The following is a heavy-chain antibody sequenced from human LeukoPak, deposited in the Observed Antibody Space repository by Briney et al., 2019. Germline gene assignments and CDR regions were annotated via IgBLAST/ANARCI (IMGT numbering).Heavy chain of an antibody. D-gene: IGHD4-17*01. Sequence: ASVKVSCKASGRTFTSYAISWVRQAPGQGLEWMGGIIPIFGTANYAQKFQGRVTITADKSTSTAYMELSSLRSEDTAVYYCATTNDDYGDYTLDYWGQGTLVTVSS. V-gene: IGHV1-69*06. CDR1: GRTFTSYA. J-gene: IGHJ4*02. CDR3: ATTNDDYGDYTLDY. CDR2: IIPIFGTA.